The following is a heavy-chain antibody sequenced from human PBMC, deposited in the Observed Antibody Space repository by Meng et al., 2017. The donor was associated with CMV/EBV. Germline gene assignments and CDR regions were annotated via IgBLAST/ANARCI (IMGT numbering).Heavy chain of an antibody. CDR2: INHSGST. Sequence: GSLRLSCVIYGGSFNNYYWNWIRQPPGKGLEWIGEINHSGSTNYNPSLKGRVTVSVDTSKNQFSLRLSSVTAADTAVYYCAIYFYDYAMDVWDQGTTVTVSS. J-gene: IGHJ6*02. CDR3: AIYFYDYAMDV. CDR1: GGSFNNYY. V-gene: IGHV4-34*01.